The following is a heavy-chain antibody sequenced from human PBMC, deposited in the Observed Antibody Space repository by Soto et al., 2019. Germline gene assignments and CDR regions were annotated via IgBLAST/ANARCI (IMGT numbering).Heavy chain of an antibody. D-gene: IGHD5-12*01. Sequence: SETLSLTCTVSGGSISSSSYYWGWIRQPPGKGLEWIGSIYYSGSTYYNPSLKSRVTISVDTSKNQFSLKLSSVTAADTAVYYCARFRYSAYDPAKNYWGQGALVTVSS. J-gene: IGHJ4*02. CDR2: IYYSGST. CDR3: ARFRYSAYDPAKNY. CDR1: GGSISSSSYY. V-gene: IGHV4-39*01.